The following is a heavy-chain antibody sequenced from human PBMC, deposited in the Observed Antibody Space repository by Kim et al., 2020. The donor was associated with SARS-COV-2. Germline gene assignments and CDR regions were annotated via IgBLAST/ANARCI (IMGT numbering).Heavy chain of an antibody. J-gene: IGHJ4*02. CDR3: ARGGEYRTVVTEIDY. CDR2: ISAYNGNT. Sequence: ASVKVSCKASGYTFTSYGISWVRQAPGQGLEWMGWISAYNGNTNYAQKLQGRVTMTTDTSTSTAYMELRSLRSDDTAVYYCARGGEYRTVVTEIDYWGQGTLVTVSS. CDR1: GYTFTSYG. V-gene: IGHV1-18*01. D-gene: IGHD2-15*01.